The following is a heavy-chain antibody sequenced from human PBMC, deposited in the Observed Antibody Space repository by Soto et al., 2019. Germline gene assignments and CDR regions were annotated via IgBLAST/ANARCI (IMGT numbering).Heavy chain of an antibody. CDR3: ARRSLVATIWYYSSGSGGMDV. CDR2: IYPGDSDT. CDR1: GYSFTSYW. V-gene: IGHV5-51*01. Sequence: PGESLKISCKGSGYSFTSYWIGWVRQMPGKGLEWMGIIYPGDSDTRYSPTFQGQVTISADKSISTAYLQWSSLKASDTAMYYCARRSLVATIWYYSSGSGGMDVRGQGTTVTVSS. J-gene: IGHJ6*02. D-gene: IGHD6-19*01.